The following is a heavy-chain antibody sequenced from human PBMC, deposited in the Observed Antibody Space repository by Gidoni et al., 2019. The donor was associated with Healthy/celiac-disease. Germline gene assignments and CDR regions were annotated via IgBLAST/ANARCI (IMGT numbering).Heavy chain of an antibody. CDR2: IYYSGST. CDR1: GCSISSGGYY. D-gene: IGHD4-17*01. CDR3: ARDFIGGDYSAFDI. J-gene: IGHJ3*02. Sequence: QVQLQESGPGLVKPSQTLSLTCTVSGCSISSGGYYWSWIRPHPGKGLEWIGYIYYSGSTYYNPSLKSRVTISVDTSKNQFSLKLSSVTAADTAVYYCARDFIGGDYSAFDIWGQGTMVTVSS. V-gene: IGHV4-31*03.